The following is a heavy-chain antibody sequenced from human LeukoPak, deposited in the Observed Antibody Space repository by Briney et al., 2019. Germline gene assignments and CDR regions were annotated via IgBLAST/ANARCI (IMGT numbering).Heavy chain of an antibody. D-gene: IGHD5-12*01. V-gene: IGHV4-4*09. J-gene: IGHJ4*02. CDR3: TRGGYDAGTFDD. Sequence: GSLRLSCAASGFTFSDYYMSWIRQAPGKGLEWIGYISASGSTNYNPSLKSRVTLSVDTSKNQFSLKLTSVTAADTAVYYCTRGGYDAGTFDDWGQGTLVTVSS. CDR1: GFTFSDYY. CDR2: ISASGST.